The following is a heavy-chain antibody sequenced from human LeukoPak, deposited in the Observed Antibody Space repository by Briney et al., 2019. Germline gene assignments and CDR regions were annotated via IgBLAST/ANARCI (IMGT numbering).Heavy chain of an antibody. CDR1: GFTLSGSA. Sequence: GGPRSLPCAASGFTLSGSAMTWVGKPSGKGLEWFARIRNKANSYATAYSASVKGRFTISRDDSKNTAYLQMNSLKTEDTAVYYCARSSMTTPFDYWGQGTLVTVSS. V-gene: IGHV3-73*01. D-gene: IGHD1-14*01. CDR3: ARSSMTTPFDY. CDR2: IRNKANSYAT. J-gene: IGHJ4*02.